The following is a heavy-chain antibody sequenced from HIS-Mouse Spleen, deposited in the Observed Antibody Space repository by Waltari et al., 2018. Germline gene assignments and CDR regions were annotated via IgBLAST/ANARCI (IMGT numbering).Heavy chain of an antibody. CDR2: IYYSGST. CDR3: AREIPYSSSWYDWYFDL. D-gene: IGHD6-13*01. Sequence: QLQLQESGPGLVKPSETLSLTCTVPGGPISRCSYAWGWIRQPPGKGLEWIGSIYYSGSTYYNPSLKSRVTISVDTSKNQFSLKLSSVTAADTAVYYCAREIPYSSSWYDWYFDLWGRGTLVTVSS. V-gene: IGHV4-39*07. J-gene: IGHJ2*01. CDR1: GGPISRCSYA.